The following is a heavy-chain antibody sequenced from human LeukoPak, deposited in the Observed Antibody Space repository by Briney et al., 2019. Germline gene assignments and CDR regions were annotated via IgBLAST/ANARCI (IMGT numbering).Heavy chain of an antibody. J-gene: IGHJ4*02. CDR3: ATGYGDFRVEGRYFYS. Sequence: SETLSLTCTVSGGSISSSSYDWGWIRQPPGKGLEFIGHVHYSGTTNYNPSLRSRVTISIDTSKKHFFLKLKSVTAADTAVYYCATGYGDFRVEGRYFYSWGQGTLVTVSS. CDR2: VHYSGTT. D-gene: IGHD4-17*01. CDR1: GGSISSSSYD. V-gene: IGHV4-61*05.